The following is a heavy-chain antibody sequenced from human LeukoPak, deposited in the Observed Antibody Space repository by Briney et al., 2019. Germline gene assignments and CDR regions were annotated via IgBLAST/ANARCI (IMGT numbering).Heavy chain of an antibody. CDR2: IGDDGSTT. CDR1: GFTFSRYW. V-gene: IGHV3-74*01. J-gene: IGHJ5*02. D-gene: IGHD3-10*01. Sequence: PGGSLRLSCAASGFTFSRYWMHWVRQAPGKGLVWVSRIGDDGSTTAYADSVEGRFTISRDNAKNTLYLQMNSLRAEDTAVYYCARASRGNWFDPWGQGTLVTVSS. CDR3: ARASRGNWFDP.